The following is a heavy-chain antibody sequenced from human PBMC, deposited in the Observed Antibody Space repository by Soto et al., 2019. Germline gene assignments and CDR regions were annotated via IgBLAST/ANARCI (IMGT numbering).Heavy chain of an antibody. CDR1: GFTFSSHA. D-gene: IGHD2-2*01. CDR3: AKVVVPAAIGGVYYYYAMDV. V-gene: IGHV3-48*02. CDR2: FYGTSRII. Sequence: PGGPLRLSCAVSGFTFSSHAMTWSRQAPLKGLEWVASFYGTSRIIYHADSVKGRLTISRDNAKNSLYLQMASLRDEDTAVYYCAKVVVPAAIGGVYYYYAMDVGGQGTTVTVAS. J-gene: IGHJ6*01.